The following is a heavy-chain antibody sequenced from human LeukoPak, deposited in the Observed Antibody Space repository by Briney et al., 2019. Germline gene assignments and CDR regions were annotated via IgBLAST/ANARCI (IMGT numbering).Heavy chain of an antibody. CDR2: IYYSGST. D-gene: IGHD6-6*01. CDR3: ARDRQLGANWFDP. J-gene: IGHJ5*02. CDR1: GGSISSYY. V-gene: IGHV4-59*13. Sequence: SETLSLTRTVSGGSISSYYWSWIRQPPGKGLEWIGYIYYSGSTNYNPSLKSRVTISVDTSKNPFSLKLSSVTAADTAVYYCARDRQLGANWFDPWGQGTLVTVSS.